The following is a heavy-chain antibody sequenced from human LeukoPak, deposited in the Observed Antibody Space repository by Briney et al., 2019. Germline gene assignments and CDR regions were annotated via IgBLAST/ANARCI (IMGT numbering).Heavy chain of an antibody. Sequence: GGSLRLSCAASGFTFSSYAMYWVRQAPGKGLEWVAAISDDGRNKYYADCVKGRFTMSRDNSKNTLYLQMDSLRTEDTAVYYCARVRSYDFWSGLGYWGQGTLVTVSS. J-gene: IGHJ4*02. CDR2: ISDDGRNK. CDR1: GFTFSSYA. D-gene: IGHD3-3*01. CDR3: ARVRSYDFWSGLGY. V-gene: IGHV3-30*04.